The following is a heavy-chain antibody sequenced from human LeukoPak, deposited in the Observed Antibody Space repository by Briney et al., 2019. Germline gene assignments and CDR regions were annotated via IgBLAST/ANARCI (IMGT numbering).Heavy chain of an antibody. V-gene: IGHV1-46*01. D-gene: IGHD3-10*01. CDR2: INPSGGST. Sequence: GASETVSCKASGYSFTSYGISWVRQAPPQGLEGMGLINPSGGSTNYAQKFQGRGTITRENSTSTVYMELRSLGSEDTAVYYWARGPRIAWVRGGQWYYYMDVWGKGTTLTIPS. CDR3: ARGPRIAWVRGGQWYYYMDV. J-gene: IGHJ6*03. CDR1: GYSFTSYG.